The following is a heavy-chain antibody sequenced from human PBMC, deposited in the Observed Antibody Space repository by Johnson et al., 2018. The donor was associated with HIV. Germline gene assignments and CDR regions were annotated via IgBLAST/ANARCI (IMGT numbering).Heavy chain of an antibody. CDR1: GFTFSSYG. V-gene: IGHV3-33*06. CDR2: IWYDGSNK. D-gene: IGHD6-19*01. CDR3: AKDEQWLNDAFDI. J-gene: IGHJ3*02. Sequence: QEQLVESGGGVVQPGRSLRLSCAASGFTFSSYGMHWVRQAPGKGLEWVAVIWYDGSNKYYADYVKGQFTISRDNSKNTLYLQMNSLRAEDTAVYYCAKDEQWLNDAFDIWGQGTMVTVSS.